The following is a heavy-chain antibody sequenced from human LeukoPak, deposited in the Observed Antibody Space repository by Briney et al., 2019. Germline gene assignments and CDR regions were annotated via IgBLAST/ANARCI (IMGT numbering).Heavy chain of an antibody. CDR2: INPSGGST. Sequence: ASVKVSCKASGYTFTSYYMHWVRQAPGQGLEWMGIINPSGGSTSYAQKFQGRVTMTRDMSTSTVYMELSRLRSDDTAVYYCARDRITMVRGDQYNWFDPWGQGTLVTVSS. D-gene: IGHD3-10*01. CDR3: ARDRITMVRGDQYNWFDP. J-gene: IGHJ5*02. V-gene: IGHV1-46*01. CDR1: GYTFTSYY.